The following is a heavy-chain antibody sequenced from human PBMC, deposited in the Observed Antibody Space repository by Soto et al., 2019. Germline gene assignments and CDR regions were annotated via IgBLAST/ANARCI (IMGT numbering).Heavy chain of an antibody. CDR1: GFAFSIYS. CDR2: VSSDGSIK. V-gene: IGHV3-30*04. Sequence: GGSLRLSCAVSGFAFSIYSIQWIRQAPGKGLEWVSVVSSDGSIKHYADSVKGRFTVSRDHSENTVYLQMDSLSPEDTAVYYCATDNWSDETLFDYWGQGALVTVSS. J-gene: IGHJ4*02. CDR3: ATDNWSDETLFDY. D-gene: IGHD3-3*01.